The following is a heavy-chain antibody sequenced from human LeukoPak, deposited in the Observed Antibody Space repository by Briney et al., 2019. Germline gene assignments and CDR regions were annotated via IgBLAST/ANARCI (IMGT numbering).Heavy chain of an antibody. J-gene: IGHJ6*02. CDR2: ISSSSSYI. Sequence: PGGSLRLSCAASGFTFSSYSMNWVRQAPGKGLEWVSSISSSSSYIYYADSVKGRFTISRDNAKNSLYLQMNSLRAEDTAVYYCARATMVRTSYYYGTDVWGQGTTVTVSS. CDR3: ARATMVRTSYYYGTDV. V-gene: IGHV3-21*01. D-gene: IGHD3-10*01. CDR1: GFTFSSYS.